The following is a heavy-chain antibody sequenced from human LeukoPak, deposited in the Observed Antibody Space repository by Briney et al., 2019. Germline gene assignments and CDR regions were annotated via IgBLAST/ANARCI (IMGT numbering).Heavy chain of an antibody. V-gene: IGHV4-34*01. Sequence: SETLSLTCAVYGGSFSGYYWSWIRQPPGKGLEWIGEINHSGSTNYNPSLKSRVTISVDTSKNQFSLKLRSVTAADTAVYYCARYSSSWRNFDYWGLGTLVTVSS. D-gene: IGHD6-13*01. CDR3: ARYSSSWRNFDY. CDR1: GGSFSGYY. J-gene: IGHJ4*02. CDR2: INHSGST.